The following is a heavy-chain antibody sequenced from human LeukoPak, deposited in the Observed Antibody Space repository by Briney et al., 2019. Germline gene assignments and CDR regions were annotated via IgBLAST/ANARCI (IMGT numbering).Heavy chain of an antibody. J-gene: IGHJ4*02. CDR2: LSFDASGR. Sequence: PGGSLRLSCVVSELNFKTHAMHWVRQAPGKGLEWVAGLSFDASGRNYADSVKGRFTISRDNSKNTLYLQVHSLSPEDTAVYFCARDLQEISSFYFDYWGQGSLVTVSS. V-gene: IGHV3-30*04. D-gene: IGHD3-16*02. CDR1: ELNFKTHA. CDR3: ARDLQEISSFYFDY.